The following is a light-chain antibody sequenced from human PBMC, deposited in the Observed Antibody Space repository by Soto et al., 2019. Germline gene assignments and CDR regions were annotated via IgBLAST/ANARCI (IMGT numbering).Light chain of an antibody. V-gene: IGKV3-15*01. CDR1: ESVRSN. Sequence: EIVMTQSPATLSVPPGDRATLSCRASESVRSNLAWYQKKPGQAPRLLIYGASIRAADIPARFSGSGSGTEFTLTISTLQSQDFAIYYCQQYYDWPTITFGQGTRLE. J-gene: IGKJ5*01. CDR2: GAS. CDR3: QQYYDWPTIT.